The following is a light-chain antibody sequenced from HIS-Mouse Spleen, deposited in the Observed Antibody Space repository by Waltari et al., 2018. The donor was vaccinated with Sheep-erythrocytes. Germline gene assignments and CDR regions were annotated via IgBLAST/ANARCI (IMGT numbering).Light chain of an antibody. CDR1: KLGDKY. CDR3: AAWDDSLSGNWV. Sequence: SYELTQPPSVSVSPGQTASITCSGDKLGDKYACWYQQKPGQSPVLVIYQDSKRPSGIPERFSGSKSGTSASLAISGLRSEDEADYYCAAWDDSLSGNWVFGGGTKLTVL. J-gene: IGLJ3*02. CDR2: QDS. V-gene: IGLV3-1*01.